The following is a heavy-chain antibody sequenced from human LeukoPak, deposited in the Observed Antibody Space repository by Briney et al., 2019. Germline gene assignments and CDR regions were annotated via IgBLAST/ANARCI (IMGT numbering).Heavy chain of an antibody. CDR1: GYTFTNYW. CDR3: ARPHTIDRITKFYFDY. Sequence: GESLKISCKASGYTFTNYWIGWVRQMPGKGLEWMGIIYPGDFDTRYSSSFQGRITISADKSINTAYLQWSSLEASDTAMYYCARPHTIDRITKFYFDYWGQGTLVTVSS. CDR2: IYPGDFDT. D-gene: IGHD1-14*01. J-gene: IGHJ4*02. V-gene: IGHV5-51*01.